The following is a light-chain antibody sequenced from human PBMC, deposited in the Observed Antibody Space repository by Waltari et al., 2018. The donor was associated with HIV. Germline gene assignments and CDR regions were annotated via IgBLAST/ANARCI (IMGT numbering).Light chain of an antibody. CDR2: EVS. CDR1: SSDVGGYNY. Sequence: QSALTQPASVSGSPGQSITISCTGTSSDVGGYNYVSWYQQHPGKAPKLMISEVSNRPSGVTNRFSGSKSGNTASLTISGLQVEDESDYYGSSYTSSSTLYVFGTGTKVTVL. V-gene: IGLV2-14*01. J-gene: IGLJ1*01. CDR3: SSYTSSSTLYV.